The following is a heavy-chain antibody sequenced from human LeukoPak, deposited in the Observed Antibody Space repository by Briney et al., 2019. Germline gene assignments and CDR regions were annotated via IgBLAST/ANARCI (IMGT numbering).Heavy chain of an antibody. Sequence: GGSLRLSCTASGFTLRSFSMNWARQAPGKGLEWVSHISPRSDIISYADSVKGRFTISRDNAKNSLYLHMNSLRADDMAVYYCVRDNDWAFDYWGQGTLVPVSS. CDR2: ISPRSDII. CDR1: GFTLRSFS. CDR3: VRDNDWAFDY. D-gene: IGHD3-9*01. J-gene: IGHJ4*02. V-gene: IGHV3-48*01.